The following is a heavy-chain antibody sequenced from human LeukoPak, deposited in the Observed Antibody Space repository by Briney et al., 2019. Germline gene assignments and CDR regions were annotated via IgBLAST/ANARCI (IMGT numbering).Heavy chain of an antibody. CDR3: AKEGGYCSSSSCSDYFDY. CDR2: ISGAGGST. V-gene: IGHV3-23*01. D-gene: IGHD2-15*01. J-gene: IGHJ4*02. Sequence: GGSLRLSCTASGFTFGRQAMSWVRQAPGKGLEWVSTISGAGGSTYYADSVKGRFTISRDNSKDTLYLQVNSLRAEDTAVYFCAKEGGYCSSSSCSDYFDYWGQGTLVTVSS. CDR1: GFTFGRQA.